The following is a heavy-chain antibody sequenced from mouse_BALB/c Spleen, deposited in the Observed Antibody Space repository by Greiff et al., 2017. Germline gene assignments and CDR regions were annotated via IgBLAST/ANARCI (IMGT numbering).Heavy chain of an antibody. D-gene: IGHD2-14*01. Sequence: QVQLQQPGAELVKPGASVKLSCKASGYTFTSYYMYWVKQRPGQGLEWIGGINPSNGGTNFNEKFKSKATLTVDKSSSTAYMQLSSLTSEDSAVYYCTRREDCRYDFAMDYWGQGTSVTVSS. CDR1: GYTFTSYY. CDR3: TRREDCRYDFAMDY. CDR2: INPSNGGT. V-gene: IGHV1S81*02. J-gene: IGHJ4*01.